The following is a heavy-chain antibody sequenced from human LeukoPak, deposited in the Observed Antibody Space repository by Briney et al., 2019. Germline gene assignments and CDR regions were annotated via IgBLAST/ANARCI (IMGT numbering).Heavy chain of an antibody. J-gene: IGHJ4*02. Sequence: GESLKISCQGSGYSFSNYWIGWVRQMPGKGLEWMGTIYPGDSDTRYSPSFQGQVTISADKSINTAYLQWSSLKASDTAMYYCARLGSYCGGDCYSVAGYWGQGTLVTVSS. V-gene: IGHV5-51*01. D-gene: IGHD2-21*02. CDR3: ARLGSYCGGDCYSVAGY. CDR2: IYPGDSDT. CDR1: GYSFSNYW.